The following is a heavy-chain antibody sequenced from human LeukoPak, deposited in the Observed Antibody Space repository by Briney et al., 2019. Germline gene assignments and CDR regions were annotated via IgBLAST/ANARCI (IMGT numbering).Heavy chain of an antibody. V-gene: IGHV3-21*01. Sequence: GGSLRISCAASGFPFSRYSMNWVRQAPGKGLEWVSSITSSSGYIHYADLVKGRFTISRDNAKNSLYLQMNSLRAEDTAVYYCAREITSSSSFDSWGQGTLVTVSS. D-gene: IGHD6-6*01. CDR2: ITSSSGYI. CDR3: AREITSSSSFDS. J-gene: IGHJ4*02. CDR1: GFPFSRYS.